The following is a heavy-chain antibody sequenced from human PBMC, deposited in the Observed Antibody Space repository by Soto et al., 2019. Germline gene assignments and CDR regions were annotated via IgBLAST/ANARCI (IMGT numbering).Heavy chain of an antibody. CDR2: ISYDGSNK. CDR1: GFTFSSYA. CDR3: ASEIESRNWPMVRGPPRGYYGMDV. J-gene: IGHJ6*02. Sequence: GGSLRLSCAASGFTFSSYAMHWVRQAPGKGLEWVAVISYDGSNKYYADSVKGRFTISRDNSKNTLYLQMNSLRAEDTAVYYCASEIESRNWPMVRGPPRGYYGMDVWGQGTTVTVSS. V-gene: IGHV3-30-3*01. D-gene: IGHD3-10*01.